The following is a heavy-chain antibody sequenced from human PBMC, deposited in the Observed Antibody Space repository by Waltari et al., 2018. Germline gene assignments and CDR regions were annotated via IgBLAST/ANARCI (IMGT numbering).Heavy chain of an antibody. CDR1: GFTFSIYG. Sequence: EVQVVESGGGLVQPGGSLRLSCEVSGFTFSIYGMSWVRQGPGKGLEWVAKRKHDGSEKYYVDSVKGRFTISRDNAKNSRYLQMESLRAEDTAVYSCARGDGYTGFAPWGQGTLVTVSS. CDR2: RKHDGSEK. D-gene: IGHD5-12*01. J-gene: IGHJ4*02. CDR3: ARGDGYTGFAP. V-gene: IGHV3-7*01.